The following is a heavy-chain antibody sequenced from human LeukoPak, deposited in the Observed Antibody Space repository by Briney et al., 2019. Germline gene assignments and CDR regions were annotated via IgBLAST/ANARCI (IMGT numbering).Heavy chain of an antibody. CDR2: MNPNSGNT. CDR3: ARVSGSYGY. Sequence: ASVTVSCKASGYTFTNYDINWVRQATGQGLEWMGWMNPNSGNTGYAQKFQGRVTITRNTSISTAYMELSSLRSEDTAVYYCARVSGSYGYWGQGTLVTVSS. J-gene: IGHJ4*02. D-gene: IGHD1-26*01. CDR1: GYTFTNYD. V-gene: IGHV1-8*03.